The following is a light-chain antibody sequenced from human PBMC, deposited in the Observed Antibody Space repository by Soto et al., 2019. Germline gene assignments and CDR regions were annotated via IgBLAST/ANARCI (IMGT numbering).Light chain of an antibody. Sequence: EMLMTQSPATLAVSPGERATLACRASQTVNSNLAWYQQKPGQAPRLLIYGASTRATGIPARFSGSGSGTEFTLTISSLQSEDFAVYYCQQRGNWPLTFGGGTKVDIK. CDR1: QTVNSN. CDR2: GAS. CDR3: QQRGNWPLT. J-gene: IGKJ4*01. V-gene: IGKV3-15*01.